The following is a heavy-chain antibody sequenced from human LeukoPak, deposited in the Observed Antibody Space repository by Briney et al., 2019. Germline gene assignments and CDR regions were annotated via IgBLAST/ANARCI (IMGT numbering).Heavy chain of an antibody. V-gene: IGHV3-74*01. CDR1: GFTFSSYW. D-gene: IGHD3-16*02. J-gene: IGHJ4*02. CDR3: XXXXXXXVWGSYRLFDY. CDR2: INSDGSST. Sequence: VGSLRLSCAASGFTFSSYWMHSVRQAPGKGLVWVSRINSDGSSTSYAHSVKGQFTISRENAKTTLSLKRNSLRVEARAVNYVXXXXXXXVWGSYRLFDYWGQGTLVTVSS.